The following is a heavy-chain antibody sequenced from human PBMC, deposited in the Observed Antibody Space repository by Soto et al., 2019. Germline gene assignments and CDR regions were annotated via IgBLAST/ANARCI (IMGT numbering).Heavy chain of an antibody. V-gene: IGHV1-69*02. D-gene: IGHD5-12*01. Sequence: QVQLVQSGAEVKKPGSSVKVSCKASGGSFSSYTFSWVRQAPGQGLEWMGRIIPTLHIANYAQKFQGRVTITADEATGTVCMELSSLASDYTAVYYRASPNGMATVLDYWGEGTLVTVSS. CDR3: ASPNGMATVLDY. CDR1: GGSFSSYT. J-gene: IGHJ4*02. CDR2: IIPTLHIA.